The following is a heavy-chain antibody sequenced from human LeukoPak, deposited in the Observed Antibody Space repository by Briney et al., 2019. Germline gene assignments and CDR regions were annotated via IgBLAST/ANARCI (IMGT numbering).Heavy chain of an antibody. V-gene: IGHV1-46*01. CDR1: GYTFTDFS. CDR3: ARGHGSGYTNYFDP. J-gene: IGHJ5*02. CDR2: INPTGGSA. Sequence: GASVKVSCKTPGYTFTDFSIHWVRQAPGQGLEWMGIINPTGGSASFAQKFQGRVTMTRDMSTSTFYMELSSLRSEDTAVYYCARGHGSGYTNYFDPWGQGTLVTVSS. D-gene: IGHD3-10*01.